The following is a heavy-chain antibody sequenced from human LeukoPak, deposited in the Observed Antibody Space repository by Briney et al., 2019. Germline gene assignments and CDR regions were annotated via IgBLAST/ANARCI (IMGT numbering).Heavy chain of an antibody. J-gene: IGHJ4*02. CDR2: IYYSGST. Sequence: SETLSLTCTVSGGSISSYYWSWIRQPPGKGLEWIGYIYYSGSTNYNPSLKSRVTISVDTSKNQFSLKLSSVAAADTAVYYCARRHSPSQYVVFQFDYWGQGTLVTVSS. D-gene: IGHD2-15*01. V-gene: IGHV4-59*01. CDR1: GGSISSYY. CDR3: ARRHSPSQYVVFQFDY.